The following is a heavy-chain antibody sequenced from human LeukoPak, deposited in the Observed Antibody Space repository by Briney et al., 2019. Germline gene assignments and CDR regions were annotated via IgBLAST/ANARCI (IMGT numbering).Heavy chain of an antibody. D-gene: IGHD3-16*01. CDR3: AKYVSGVTRYSDY. CDR2: ISSSSTTI. Sequence: GGSLRLSCAASGFTFSSYSMNWVRQAPGKGLEWVSYISSSSTTIYYADSVKGRFTISRDNSKNTLYLQMDSLRIEDTAVYYCAKYVSGVTRYSDYWGQGTLVTVSS. J-gene: IGHJ4*02. V-gene: IGHV3-48*01. CDR1: GFTFSSYS.